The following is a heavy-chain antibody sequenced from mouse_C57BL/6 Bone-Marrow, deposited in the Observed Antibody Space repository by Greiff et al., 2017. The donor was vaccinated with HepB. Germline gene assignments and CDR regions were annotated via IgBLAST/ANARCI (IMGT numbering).Heavy chain of an antibody. CDR2: IDPSDSYT. J-gene: IGHJ3*01. V-gene: IGHV1-59*01. CDR1: GYTFTSYW. Sequence: QVHLKQPGAELVRPGTSVKLSCKASGYTFTSYWMHWVKQRPGQGLEWIGVIDPSDSYTNYNQKFKGKATLTVDTASSTAYMQLSSLTSEDSAVYYCSRSGLYWGQGTLVTVSA. CDR3: SRSGLY. D-gene: IGHD3-1*01.